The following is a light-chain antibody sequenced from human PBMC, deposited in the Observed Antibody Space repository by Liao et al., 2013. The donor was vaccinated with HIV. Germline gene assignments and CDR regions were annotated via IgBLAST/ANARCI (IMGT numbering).Light chain of an antibody. Sequence: SYDLTQPPSVSVSPGQTATITCSGHKLVDTYACWYQQRPGQSPVLVIYQDSQRPSGIPERFSGSKSGNTATLTISGVEAGDEADYYCQVWDSTSDHRVFGGGTKLTVV. J-gene: IGLJ3*02. CDR3: QVWDSTSDHRV. CDR1: KLVDTY. V-gene: IGLV3-1*01. CDR2: QDS.